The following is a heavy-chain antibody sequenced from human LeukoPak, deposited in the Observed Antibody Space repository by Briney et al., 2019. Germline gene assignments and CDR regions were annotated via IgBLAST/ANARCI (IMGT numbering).Heavy chain of an antibody. V-gene: IGHV3-7*01. CDR3: ARDGGSGYYDLPVWNY. J-gene: IGHJ4*02. D-gene: IGHD3-22*01. CDR2: IKQDGSEK. CDR1: GFTFSSYW. Sequence: GGSLRLSCAASGFTFSSYWMSWVRQAPGKGLEWVANIKQDGSEKYYVDSVKGRFTISRDNAKNSLYLQMNSPGAEDTAVYYCARDGGSGYYDLPVWNYWGQGTLVTVSS.